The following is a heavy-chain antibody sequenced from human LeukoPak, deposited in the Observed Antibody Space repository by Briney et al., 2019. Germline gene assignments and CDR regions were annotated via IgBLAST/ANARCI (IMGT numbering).Heavy chain of an antibody. J-gene: IGHJ4*02. V-gene: IGHV1-2*02. Sequence: ASVKVSCKASGYRFISHYIHWVRQAPGQGPEWLGWMHAGNGNTRYPEKFEGRVTLTRDTSSNTAYMDLTSLRSDDTAVYYCAREGSYCVGGDCYSFDFWGQGTLVTVSS. CDR3: AREGSYCVGGDCYSFDF. CDR2: MHAGNGNT. D-gene: IGHD2-21*02. CDR1: GYRFISHY.